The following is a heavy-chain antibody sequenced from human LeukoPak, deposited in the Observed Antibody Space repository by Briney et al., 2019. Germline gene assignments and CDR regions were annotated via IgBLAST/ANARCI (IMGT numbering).Heavy chain of an antibody. Sequence: GRSLRLSCAASGFTFSSYVMHWVRQAPGKGLEWVAIISYDGSNKYYADSVKGRFTISRDNSKNTLHLQMNSLRAEDTAVYYCARESESYDSSGSTFKYWGQGTLVTVSS. CDR1: GFTFSSYV. J-gene: IGHJ4*02. D-gene: IGHD3-22*01. CDR3: ARESESYDSSGSTFKY. V-gene: IGHV3-30*04. CDR2: ISYDGSNK.